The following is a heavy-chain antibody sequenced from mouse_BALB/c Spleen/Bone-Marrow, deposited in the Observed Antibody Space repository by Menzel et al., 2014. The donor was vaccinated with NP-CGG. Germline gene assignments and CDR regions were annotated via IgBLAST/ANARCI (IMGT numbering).Heavy chain of an antibody. J-gene: IGHJ4*01. CDR1: GFTFSSFG. Sequence: EVQVVESGGGLVQPGGSRKLSCAASGFTFSSFGMHWVRQAPKKGLEWVAYISNGSSTIYYADTVKGRFTISRDNPKNTLFLQMTSLRSEDTAMYYCARKGAMITHYYAMDYWGQGTSVTVSS. D-gene: IGHD2-4*01. CDR3: ARKGAMITHYYAMDY. CDR2: ISNGSSTI. V-gene: IGHV5-17*02.